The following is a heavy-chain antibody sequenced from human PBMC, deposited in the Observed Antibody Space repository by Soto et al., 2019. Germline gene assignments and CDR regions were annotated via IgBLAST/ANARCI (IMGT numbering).Heavy chain of an antibody. CDR3: ARRGKTGTTDYYYGMDV. D-gene: IGHD1-7*01. V-gene: IGHV1-2*02. Sequence: ASVKVSCKASGYTFTGYYMHWVRQAPGQGLEWMGWINPNSGGTNYAQKFQGRVTMTRDTSISTAYMELSRLRSDDTAVYYCARRGKTGTTDYYYGMDVWGQGITVTVSS. J-gene: IGHJ6*02. CDR2: INPNSGGT. CDR1: GYTFTGYY.